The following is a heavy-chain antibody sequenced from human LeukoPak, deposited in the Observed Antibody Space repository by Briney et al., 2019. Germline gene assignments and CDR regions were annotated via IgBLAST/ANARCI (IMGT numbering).Heavy chain of an antibody. CDR3: ARGKYSSGWTDVGY. Sequence: SVKVSCKASGGTFSSYAISWVRQAPGQGLEWMGGIIPIFGTANYAQKLQGRVTITADKSTSTAYMELSSLRSEDTAVYYCARGKYSSGWTDVGYWGQGTLVTVSS. J-gene: IGHJ4*02. V-gene: IGHV1-69*06. D-gene: IGHD6-19*01. CDR1: GGTFSSYA. CDR2: IIPIFGTA.